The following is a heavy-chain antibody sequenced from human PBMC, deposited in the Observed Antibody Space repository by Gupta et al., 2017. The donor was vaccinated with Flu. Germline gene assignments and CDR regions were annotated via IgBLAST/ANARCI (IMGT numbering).Heavy chain of an antibody. CDR2: ISSSGVT. J-gene: IGHJ4*02. V-gene: IGHV3-48*03. CDR1: GFTFSSYE. CDR3: ARGHWDS. Sequence: EVQLVESGGGVVQPGGSLRLSCAASGFTFSSYEMNWVRLAPGKGLEWVAFISSSGVTYYTDSVKDRFTIYRDNAKNSVHLQMHSLRAEDTAFYYCARGHWDSWGQGTLVTVSS.